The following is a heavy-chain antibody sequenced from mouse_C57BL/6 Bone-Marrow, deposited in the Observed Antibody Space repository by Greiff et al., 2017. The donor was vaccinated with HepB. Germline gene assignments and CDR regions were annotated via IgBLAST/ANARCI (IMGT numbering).Heavy chain of an antibody. Sequence: DVMLVESGGGLVQPGGSLKLSCAASGFTFSDYYMYWVRQTPEKRLEWVAYISNGGGSTYYPDTVKGRFTISRANAKNTLYLQMSRLKSEDTAMYYCARRIVTDGSSTDYYAMDYWGQGTSVTVSS. V-gene: IGHV5-12*01. CDR3: ARRIVTDGSSTDYYAMDY. CDR1: GFTFSDYY. CDR2: ISNGGGST. D-gene: IGHD1-1*01. J-gene: IGHJ4*01.